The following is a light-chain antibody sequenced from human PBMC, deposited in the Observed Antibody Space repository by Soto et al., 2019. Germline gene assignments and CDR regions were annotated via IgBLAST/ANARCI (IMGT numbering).Light chain of an antibody. V-gene: IGLV2-23*02. CDR1: TSDVGTHNL. J-gene: IGLJ1*01. Sequence: SVLTQPASVSGSPGQSITISCTGSTSDVGTHNLVSWYQHHPGKAPQLLIYDVNKRPSGISNRFSGSKSGNTASLTISGLQAEDEADYHCCSYAGTNPSYVFGTGTKVTVL. CDR2: DVN. CDR3: CSYAGTNPSYV.